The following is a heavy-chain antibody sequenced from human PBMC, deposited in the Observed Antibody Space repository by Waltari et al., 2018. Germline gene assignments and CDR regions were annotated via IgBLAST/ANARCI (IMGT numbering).Heavy chain of an antibody. Sequence: QVDLVQSGPEVKKPGASVKVSCKTSGYIFNAYYIHWVRRAPGQGLEWMGWINPNGGATYYAPKFRDRVGISTDTSIWTVCMHLTRLTADYAALYFCARLSEYGGQGTLITVSS. CDR1: GYIFNAYY. J-gene: IGHJ1*01. CDR3: ARLSEY. CDR2: INPNGGAT. V-gene: IGHV1-2*02.